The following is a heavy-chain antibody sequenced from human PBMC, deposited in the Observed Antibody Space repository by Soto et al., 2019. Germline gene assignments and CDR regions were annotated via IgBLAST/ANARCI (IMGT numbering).Heavy chain of an antibody. CDR2: IYYSGRT. Sequence: QVQLQESGPGLVKPSETLFLTCTVSGGSISSYYWSWIRQPPGKGLEWIVYIYYSGRTNYNPSLKRRVTISVDTSKNQFSLKLSSVTAADTAVYYCASVPGPFDYWGQGTLVTVSS. CDR3: ASVPGPFDY. CDR1: GGSISSYY. J-gene: IGHJ4*02. V-gene: IGHV4-59*01.